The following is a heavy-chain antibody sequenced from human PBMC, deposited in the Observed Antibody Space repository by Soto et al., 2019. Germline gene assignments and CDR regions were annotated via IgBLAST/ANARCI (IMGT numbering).Heavy chain of an antibody. J-gene: IGHJ5*02. V-gene: IGHV1-18*01. Sequence: QVQLVQSGAEVKKPGASVKVSCKASGYTFTSYGISWVRQAPGQGLEWMGWISAYNGNTNYAQKLQGRVTMTKYTSTSTGYVELRSLRADDTAVNYCARYVCKGGPGSSSWYLGGGKWFGLWGQGTLVTVSS. D-gene: IGHD6-13*01. CDR3: ARYVCKGGPGSSSWYLGGGKWFGL. CDR2: ISAYNGNT. CDR1: GYTFTSYG.